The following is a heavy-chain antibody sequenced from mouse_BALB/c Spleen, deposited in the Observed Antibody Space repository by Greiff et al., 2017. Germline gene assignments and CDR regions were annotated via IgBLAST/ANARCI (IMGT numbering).Heavy chain of an antibody. CDR2: ISSGGST. V-gene: IGHV5-6-5*01. CDR1: GFTFSSYA. D-gene: IGHD1-1*01. CDR3: ARGVFTTVVATKYYFDY. Sequence: EVHLVESGGGLVKPGGSLKLSCAASGFTFSSYAMSWVRQTPEKRLEWVASISSGGSTYYPDSVKGRFTISRDNARNILYLQMSSLRSEDTAMYYCARGVFTTVVATKYYFDYWGQGTTLTVSS. J-gene: IGHJ2*01.